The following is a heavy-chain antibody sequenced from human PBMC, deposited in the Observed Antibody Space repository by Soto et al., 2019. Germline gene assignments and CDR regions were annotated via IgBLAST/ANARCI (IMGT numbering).Heavy chain of an antibody. J-gene: IGHJ4*02. V-gene: IGHV4-61*01. CDR2: NYNNGKT. Sequence: QMQLQESGPGLVKPSETLSLACTVSGGSVSSPNYFWIWIRQPPGKGLEWVANNYNNGKTNYNLSLKSRATISVDTAKNQCSLPLTSVPGGGAVVYLCARTVMPVGNVPAFDHGGQGVLVTVSS. CDR3: ARTVMPVGNVPAFDH. D-gene: IGHD7-27*01. CDR1: GGSVSSPNYF.